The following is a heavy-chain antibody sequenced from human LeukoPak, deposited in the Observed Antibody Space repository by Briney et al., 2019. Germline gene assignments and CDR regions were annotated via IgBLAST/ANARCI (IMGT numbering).Heavy chain of an antibody. V-gene: IGHV3-66*01. CDR2: IYSGGST. CDR1: GFTLSSNY. Sequence: PGGSLRLSCAASGFTLSSNYMSWVRQAPGKGLEWVSVIYSGGSTYYADSVKGRFTISRDNSKNTLYLQMNSLRAEDTAVYYCARAAFSAVFDYWGQGTLVTVSS. CDR3: ARAAFSAVFDY. J-gene: IGHJ4*02. D-gene: IGHD2/OR15-2a*01.